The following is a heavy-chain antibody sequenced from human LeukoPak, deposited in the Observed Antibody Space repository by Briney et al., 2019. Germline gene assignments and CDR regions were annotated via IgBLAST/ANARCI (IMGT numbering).Heavy chain of an antibody. D-gene: IGHD1-26*01. V-gene: IGHV1-8*01. Sequence: ASVKVSCKASGYTFTSYDINWVRQATGQGLEWMGWMNPNSGNTGYAQKFQGRVTMTRNTSISTAYMELSSLRSEDTAVYYCARGGIVGGIRTLASDIWGQGTMVTVSS. CDR3: ARGGIVGGIRTLASDI. CDR2: MNPNSGNT. CDR1: GYTFTSYD. J-gene: IGHJ3*02.